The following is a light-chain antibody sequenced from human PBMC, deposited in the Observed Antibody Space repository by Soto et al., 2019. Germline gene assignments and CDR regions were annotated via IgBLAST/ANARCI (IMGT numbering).Light chain of an antibody. CDR3: QQYGSSGGIT. CDR2: AAS. Sequence: EIVLTQSPGTLSFSPGERATLSCRASQTVINNQLAWYQQTPGQAPRLLIYAASSRATGIPDRFSGSGSGTDFALTITRLEPEDAAGYYCQQYGSSGGITFGHGTRLEIK. CDR1: QTVINNQ. V-gene: IGKV3-20*01. J-gene: IGKJ5*01.